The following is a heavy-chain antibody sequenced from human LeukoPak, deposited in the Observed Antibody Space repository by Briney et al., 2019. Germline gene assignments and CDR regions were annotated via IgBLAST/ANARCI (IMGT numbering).Heavy chain of an antibody. V-gene: IGHV4-34*01. J-gene: IGHJ4*02. CDR3: ARDLYYYDSSGYYSFDY. CDR1: GGSFSGYY. Sequence: SETLSLTCAVYGGSFSGYYWSWIRQPPGKGLEWIGEINHSGSTNYNPSLQSRVTISVDTSKNQFSLKLSSVTAADTAVYYCARDLYYYDSSGYYSFDYWGQGTLVTVSS. CDR2: INHSGST. D-gene: IGHD3-22*01.